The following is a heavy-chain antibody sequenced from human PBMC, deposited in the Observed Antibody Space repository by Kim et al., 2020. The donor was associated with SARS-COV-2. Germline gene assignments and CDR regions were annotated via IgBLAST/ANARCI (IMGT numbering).Heavy chain of an antibody. CDR1: GDSVSSNSAA. D-gene: IGHD6-19*01. V-gene: IGHV6-1*01. CDR3: ARGAGTGFSISSGWYGRIDY. J-gene: IGHJ4*02. CDR2: TYYRSKWDN. Sequence: SQTLSLTCAISGDSVSSNSAAWNWIRQSPSRGLEWLGRTYYRSKWDNDYAVSVKSRITINPDTSKNQFSLQLNSVTPEDTAVYYCARGAGTGFSISSGWYGRIDYWGQGTLVTVSS.